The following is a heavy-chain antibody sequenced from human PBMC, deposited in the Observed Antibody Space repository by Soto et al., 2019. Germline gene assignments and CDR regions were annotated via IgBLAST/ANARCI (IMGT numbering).Heavy chain of an antibody. J-gene: IGHJ4*02. CDR1: GFTFSNAW. CDR2: IKSKTDGGTT. V-gene: IGHV3-15*07. Sequence: GGSLRLSCAASGFTFSNAWMNWVRQAPGKGLEWVGRIKSKTDGGTTDYAAPVKGRFTISRDDSKNTLYLQMNSLKTEDTAVYYCTTDPSPYDYVWGSYRGDYWGQGTLVTVSS. D-gene: IGHD3-16*02. CDR3: TTDPSPYDYVWGSYRGDY.